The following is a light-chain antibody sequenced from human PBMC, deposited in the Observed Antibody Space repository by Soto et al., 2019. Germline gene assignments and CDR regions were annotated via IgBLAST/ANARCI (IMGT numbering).Light chain of an antibody. J-gene: IGKJ4*01. CDR2: DAS. CDR3: QQRSNWPT. CDR1: QSVSSY. Sequence: EIVLTQSPATLSLSPGERATISCRASQSVSSYLAWYQQKPGQAPRLLIYDASNRATGIPARCSGSGSGTDFLLIISSLEADDAAVYYCQQRSNWPTFGGGTKVEIK. V-gene: IGKV3-11*01.